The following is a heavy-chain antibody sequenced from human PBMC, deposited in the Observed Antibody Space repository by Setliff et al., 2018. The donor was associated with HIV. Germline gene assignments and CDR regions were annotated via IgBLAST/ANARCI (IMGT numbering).Heavy chain of an antibody. J-gene: IGHJ5*02. CDR1: GGSISSGGYY. D-gene: IGHD2-2*01. Sequence: SETLSLTCTVSGGSISSGGYYWSWIRQHPGKGLEWIGYIYYSGSTYYNPSLKSRVSISVDTSNNQFSLKLSSVTAADTAMYCCARDICTSTSCPSGWFDPWGQGTLVTVSS. CDR2: IYYSGST. V-gene: IGHV4-31*03. CDR3: ARDICTSTSCPSGWFDP.